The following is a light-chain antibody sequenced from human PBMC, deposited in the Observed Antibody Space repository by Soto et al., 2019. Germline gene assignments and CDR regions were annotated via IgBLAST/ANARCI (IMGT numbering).Light chain of an antibody. J-gene: IGKJ5*01. CDR1: QSVSSS. V-gene: IGKV3-15*01. CDR3: QQYKSWPPIT. CDR2: GAS. Sequence: EIVMTQSPGTLSVSPGERVTLSCRASQSVSSSLAWYQQKPGQAPRLLIYGASTRATGTPARFSGSGSGTEFTLTISRLQSEDFAVYYCQQYKSWPPITFGQGTRLEI.